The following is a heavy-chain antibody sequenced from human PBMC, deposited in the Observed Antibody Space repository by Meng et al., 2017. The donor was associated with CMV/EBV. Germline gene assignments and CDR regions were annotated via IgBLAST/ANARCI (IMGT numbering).Heavy chain of an antibody. D-gene: IGHD2-2*01. Sequence: SETLSLTCTVSGGSVSSGSYYWSWIRQPPGKGLEWIGYIYYSGSTNYNPSLKSRVTISVDTSKNQFSLKLSPVTAADTAVYYCARHTRYCSSTSCLNWYFDLWGRGTLVTVSS. CDR3: ARHTRYCSSTSCLNWYFDL. J-gene: IGHJ2*01. CDR1: GGSVSSGSYY. CDR2: IYYSGST. V-gene: IGHV4-61*01.